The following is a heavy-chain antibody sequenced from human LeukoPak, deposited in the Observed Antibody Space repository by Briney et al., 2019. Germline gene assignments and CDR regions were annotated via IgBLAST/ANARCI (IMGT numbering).Heavy chain of an antibody. V-gene: IGHV3-23*01. CDR2: ISGSGGST. J-gene: IGHJ4*02. CDR1: GFTFSDYY. Sequence: GGSLRLSCAASGFTFSDYYMSWIRQAPGEGLEWVSAISGSGGSTYYADSVKGRFTISRDNSKNTLYLQMNSLRAEDTAVYYCAKERRLDWGNFDYWGQGTLVTVSS. D-gene: IGHD3-16*01. CDR3: AKERRLDWGNFDY.